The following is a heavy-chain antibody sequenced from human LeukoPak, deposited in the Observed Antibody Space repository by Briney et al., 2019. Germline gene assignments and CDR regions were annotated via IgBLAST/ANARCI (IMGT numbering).Heavy chain of an antibody. CDR1: GYTFTSYG. D-gene: IGHD3-3*01. Sequence: SVKVSCKASGYTFTSYGISWVRQAPGQGLEWMGGIIPIFGTANYAQKFQGRVTITADESTSTAYMELSSLRSEDTAVYYCARALNNELGDILFDYWGQGTLVTVSS. J-gene: IGHJ4*02. CDR3: ARALNNELGDILFDY. CDR2: IIPIFGTA. V-gene: IGHV1-69*13.